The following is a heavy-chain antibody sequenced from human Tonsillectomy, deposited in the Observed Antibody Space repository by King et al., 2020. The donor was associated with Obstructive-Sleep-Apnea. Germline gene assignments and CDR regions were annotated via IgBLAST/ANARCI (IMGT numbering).Heavy chain of an antibody. CDR2: LSYDGTNK. J-gene: IGHJ4*02. CDR3: AGAEQWPFDY. D-gene: IGHD6-19*01. V-gene: IGHV3-30*03. CDR1: GFTFSSYG. Sequence: VQLVESGGGVVQPGRSLRLSCAASGFTFSSYGMHWVRQAPGKGLEWVAVLSYDGTNKYYADSLKGRFTISRDNSKNTLYLQMNSLRAGETPVYYCAGAEQWPFDYWGQGTLVTVSS.